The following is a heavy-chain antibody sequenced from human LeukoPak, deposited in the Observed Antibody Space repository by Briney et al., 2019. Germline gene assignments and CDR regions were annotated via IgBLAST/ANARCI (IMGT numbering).Heavy chain of an antibody. J-gene: IGHJ4*02. CDR3: ARSNYYGSGSYLPPRFDY. CDR1: GGSFSDYY. Sequence: PSETLSLTCAVYGGSFSDYYWSWIRQPPGKGLEWIGEINHSGSTKYNPSMKSRVTISVDTSKNQFSLRLNSVTAADTAVYYCARSNYYGSGSYLPPRFDYWGQGTLVTVSS. D-gene: IGHD3-10*01. CDR2: INHSGST. V-gene: IGHV4-34*01.